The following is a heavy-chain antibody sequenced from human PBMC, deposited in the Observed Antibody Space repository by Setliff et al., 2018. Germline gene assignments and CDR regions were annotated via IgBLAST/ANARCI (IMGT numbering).Heavy chain of an antibody. J-gene: IGHJ4*02. CDR2: LHTSGST. V-gene: IGHV4-4*07. CDR3: ARDNTIVGATDY. CDR1: GGSISTYY. D-gene: IGHD1-26*01. Sequence: PSETLSLTCSVSGGSISTYYWSWIRQPAGKGLEWVGRLHTSGSTNYNPSLKSRVTISVDTSKNQFSLKLSSVTAADTAVYFCARDNTIVGATDYWGQGTLVTVSS.